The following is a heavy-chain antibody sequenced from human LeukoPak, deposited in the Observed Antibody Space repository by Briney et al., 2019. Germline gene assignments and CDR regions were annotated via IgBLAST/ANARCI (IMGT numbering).Heavy chain of an antibody. J-gene: IGHJ5*02. CDR3: ARQQKWYYYGSGSYRPGWFDP. CDR1: GGSFSGYY. D-gene: IGHD3-10*01. Sequence: SETLSLTCAVYGGSFSGYYWSWIRQPPGKGLEWIGEINHSGSTNYNPSLKSRVTISVDTSKNQFSLKLSSVTAADTAVYYCARQQKWYYYGSGSYRPGWFDPWGQGTLVTVSS. V-gene: IGHV4-34*01. CDR2: INHSGST.